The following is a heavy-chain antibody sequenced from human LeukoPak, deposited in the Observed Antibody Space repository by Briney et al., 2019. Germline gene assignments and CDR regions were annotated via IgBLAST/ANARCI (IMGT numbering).Heavy chain of an antibody. CDR3: ARGYSSGFDY. CDR2: INPNSGST. J-gene: IGHJ4*02. Sequence: GASVKVSCKASGYTFTGYYMHWVRQAPGQGLEWMGRINPNSGSTNYAQKFQGRVTITRDTSISPAYMELSRLRSDDTAVYYCARGYSSGFDYWGQGTLVTVSS. V-gene: IGHV1-2*06. D-gene: IGHD5-18*01. CDR1: GYTFTGYY.